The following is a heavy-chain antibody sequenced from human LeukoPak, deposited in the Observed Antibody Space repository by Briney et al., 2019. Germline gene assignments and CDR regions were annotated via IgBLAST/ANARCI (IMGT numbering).Heavy chain of an antibody. CDR3: ARPGYCSGGSCPRWFDP. CDR2: INHSGST. CDR1: GGSFSGYC. D-gene: IGHD2-15*01. Sequence: SETLSLTCAVYGGSFSGYCWSWIRQPPGKGLEWIGEINHSGSTNYNPSLKSRVTISVDTSKNQFSLKLSSVTAADTAVYYCARPGYCSGGSCPRWFDPWGQGTLVTVSS. J-gene: IGHJ5*02. V-gene: IGHV4-34*01.